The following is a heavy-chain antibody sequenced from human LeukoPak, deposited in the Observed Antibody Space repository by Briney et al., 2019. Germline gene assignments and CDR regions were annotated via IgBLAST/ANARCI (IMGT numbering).Heavy chain of an antibody. CDR1: GGSISSYY. Sequence: SETLSLTCTVPGGSISSYYWSWIRQPPGKGLEWIGYIYYSGSTNYNPSLKSRVTISVDTSKNQFSLKLSSVTAADTAVYYCARARGGSFDYWGQGTLVTVSS. CDR2: IYYSGST. CDR3: ARARGGSFDY. D-gene: IGHD3-16*01. J-gene: IGHJ4*02. V-gene: IGHV4-59*01.